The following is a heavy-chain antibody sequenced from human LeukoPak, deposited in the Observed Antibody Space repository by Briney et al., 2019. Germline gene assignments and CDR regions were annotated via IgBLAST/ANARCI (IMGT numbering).Heavy chain of an antibody. J-gene: IGHJ4*02. CDR2: IRYDGSNK. Sequence: GGSLRLSCAASGFTFSSYSMNWVRQAPGKGLEWVAFIRYDGSNKYYADSVKGRFTISRDNSKNTLYLQMNSLRAEDTAVYYCAKAAGLSGDYWGQGTLVTVSS. CDR3: AKAAGLSGDY. CDR1: GFTFSSYS. D-gene: IGHD3-10*01. V-gene: IGHV3-30*02.